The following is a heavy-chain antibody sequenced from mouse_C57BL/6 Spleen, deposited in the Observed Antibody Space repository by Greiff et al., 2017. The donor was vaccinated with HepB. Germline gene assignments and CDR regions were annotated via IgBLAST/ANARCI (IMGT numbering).Heavy chain of an antibody. CDR1: GYTFTSYT. CDR3: ARSSSGYVDYYAMDY. J-gene: IGHJ4*01. D-gene: IGHD3-2*02. V-gene: IGHV1-4*01. Sequence: VQLQQSGAELARPGASVKMSCKASGYTFTSYTMHWVKQRPGQGLEWIGNINPSSGYTKYNQKFKDKATLTADKSSSTSYMQLSSLTSEDSAVYYCARSSSGYVDYYAMDYWGQGTSVTGSS. CDR2: INPSSGYT.